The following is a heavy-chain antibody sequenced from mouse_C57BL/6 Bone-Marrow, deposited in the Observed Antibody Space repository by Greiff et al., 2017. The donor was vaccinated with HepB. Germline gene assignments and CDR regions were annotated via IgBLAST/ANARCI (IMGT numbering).Heavy chain of an antibody. D-gene: IGHD1-1*01. CDR1: GYTFTSYW. V-gene: IGHV1-59*01. CDR3: ARWGYGSSLYWYFDV. J-gene: IGHJ1*03. Sequence: QVQLQQSGAELVRPGTSVKLSCKASGYTFTSYWMHWVKQRPGQGLEWIGVIDPSDSYTNYNQKFKGKATLTVDTSSSTAYMQLSSLTSEDSAVYYCARWGYGSSLYWYFDVWGTGTTVTVSS. CDR2: IDPSDSYT.